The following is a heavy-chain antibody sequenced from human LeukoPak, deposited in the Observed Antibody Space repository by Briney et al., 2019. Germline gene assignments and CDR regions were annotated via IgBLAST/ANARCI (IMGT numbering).Heavy chain of an antibody. Sequence: ASVKVPCKTSGYTFTSYGISWVRQAPGQGLEWMGWISAYNGNTHSAQKLQGRVTMTRDMSTSTVYMELSSLRSEDTAVYYCARVRIHDTKLELRRTFDYWGQGTLVTVSS. CDR3: ARVRIHDTKLELRRTFDY. V-gene: IGHV1-18*01. J-gene: IGHJ4*02. CDR1: GYTFTSYG. CDR2: ISAYNGNT. D-gene: IGHD1-7*01.